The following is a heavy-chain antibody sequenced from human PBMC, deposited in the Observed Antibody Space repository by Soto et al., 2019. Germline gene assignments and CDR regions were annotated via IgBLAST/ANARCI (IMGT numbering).Heavy chain of an antibody. Sequence: QVQLVESGGGVVQPGRSLRLSCAASGFIFSTRVMHWIRQAPGKGLEWVTGISIDGNKKHYADSVKGRFTVSRDNSKNTVYVQMDTLSVEDTPVYYCATEGHGSGRAGTFYHWGQGTLVTVS. CDR2: ISIDGNKK. V-gene: IGHV3-30-3*01. J-gene: IGHJ1*01. CDR3: ATEGHGSGRAGTFYH. D-gene: IGHD2-15*01. CDR1: GFIFSTRV.